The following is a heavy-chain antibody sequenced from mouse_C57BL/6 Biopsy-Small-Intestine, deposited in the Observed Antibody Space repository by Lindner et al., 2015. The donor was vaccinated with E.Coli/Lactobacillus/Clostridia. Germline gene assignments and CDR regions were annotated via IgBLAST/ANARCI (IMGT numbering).Heavy chain of an antibody. J-gene: IGHJ2*01. CDR3: TTGDGYYFDY. V-gene: IGHV1-9*01. D-gene: IGHD2-3*01. Sequence: VQLQESGPELMKPGASVKLSCKATGYTFTGYWIDWVKQRPGHGLEWIGEILPGSDDTNFNEKFKGKASFTAVTSSNTAYMQLSSLTSEDTAVYYCTTGDGYYFDYWGQGTTLTVSS. CDR2: ILPGSDDT. CDR1: GYTFTGYW.